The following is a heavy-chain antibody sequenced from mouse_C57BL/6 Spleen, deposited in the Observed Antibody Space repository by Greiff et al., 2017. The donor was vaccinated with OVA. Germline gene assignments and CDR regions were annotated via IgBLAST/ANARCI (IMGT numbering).Heavy chain of an antibody. CDR2: IDPSDSYT. V-gene: IGHV1-69*01. J-gene: IGHJ4*01. CDR3: ARIGTDYSNYDAMDY. D-gene: IGHD2-5*01. CDR1: GYTFTSYW. Sequence: QVQLQQPGAELVMPGASVKLSCKASGYTFTSYWMHWVKQRPGQGLEWIGEIDPSDSYTNYNQKFKGKSTLTVDKSSSTAYMQLSSLTSEDSAVYYCARIGTDYSNYDAMDYWGKGTSVTVSS.